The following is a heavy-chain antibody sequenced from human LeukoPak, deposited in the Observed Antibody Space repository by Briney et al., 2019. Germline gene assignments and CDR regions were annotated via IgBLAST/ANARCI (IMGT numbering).Heavy chain of an antibody. Sequence: ASVKVSCKASGYTFTSYDINWVRQGTGQGLEWMGWMNPNSGNTGYAQKFQGRVTMTRNTSISTAYMELSSLRSEDTAVYYCARGGGYSSSWSYYYYGMDVWGQGTTVTVSS. D-gene: IGHD6-13*01. CDR2: MNPNSGNT. J-gene: IGHJ6*02. CDR1: GYTFTSYD. V-gene: IGHV1-8*01. CDR3: ARGGGYSSSWSYYYYGMDV.